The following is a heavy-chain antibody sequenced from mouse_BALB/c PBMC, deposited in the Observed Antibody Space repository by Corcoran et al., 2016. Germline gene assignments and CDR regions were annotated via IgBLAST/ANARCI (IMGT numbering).Heavy chain of an antibody. D-gene: IGHD2-3*01. CDR2: ISCYNGAT. CDR3: ARYFGYSGYFDV. Sequence: LVKTGASVKISCKASDYSITGYYMHWVKQSHGKSLEWIGYISCYNGATSYNQKFKGKATFTVDTSSSTAYMQFNSLTSEDSAVYYCARYFGYSGYFDVWGAGTTVTVSS. CDR1: DYSITGYY. J-gene: IGHJ1*01. V-gene: IGHV1S34*01.